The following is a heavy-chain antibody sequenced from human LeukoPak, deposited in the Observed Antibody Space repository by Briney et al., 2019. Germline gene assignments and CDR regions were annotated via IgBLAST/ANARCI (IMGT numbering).Heavy chain of an antibody. CDR1: GVSISSYY. Sequence: SETLSLTCTVSGVSISSYYWSWIRQPPGKGLEWIGYIYYSRSTNYNPSLKSRVTISVDTSKNRFSLKLSSVTAADTAVYYCARGSVVAATVIPGYYYYYMDVWGKGTTVTISS. CDR2: IYYSRST. D-gene: IGHD2-15*01. CDR3: ARGSVVAATVIPGYYYYYMDV. J-gene: IGHJ6*03. V-gene: IGHV4-59*01.